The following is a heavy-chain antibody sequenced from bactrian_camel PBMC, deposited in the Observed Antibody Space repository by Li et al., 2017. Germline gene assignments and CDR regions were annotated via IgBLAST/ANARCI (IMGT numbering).Heavy chain of an antibody. CDR1: SYTYRGNC. Sequence: HVQLVESGGGSAQVGGSLRLSCVVDSYTYRGNCVGWFRQAPGKEREGVAIIYTASGSTRYSDSVKGRFTISTDNAKHTHYLQMDNLKPEDTAMYYCAAPIQATVCSLQSTQYYWGQGTQVTVS. CDR3: AAPIQATVCSLQSTQYY. D-gene: IGHD3*01. V-gene: IGHV3S1*01. J-gene: IGHJ4*01. CDR2: IYTASGST.